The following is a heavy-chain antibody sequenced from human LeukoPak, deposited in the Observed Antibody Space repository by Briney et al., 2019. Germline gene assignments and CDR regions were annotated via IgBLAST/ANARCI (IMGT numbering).Heavy chain of an antibody. Sequence: GGSLRLSCAASGSGVRQAPGKGLEWVSYISSSSSTIYYADSVKGRFTISRDNAKNSLYLQMNSLRDEDTAVYYCARGAVAGLDYWGQGTLVTVSS. V-gene: IGHV3-48*02. CDR3: ARGAVAGLDY. CDR1: G. D-gene: IGHD6-19*01. CDR2: ISSSSSTI. J-gene: IGHJ4*02.